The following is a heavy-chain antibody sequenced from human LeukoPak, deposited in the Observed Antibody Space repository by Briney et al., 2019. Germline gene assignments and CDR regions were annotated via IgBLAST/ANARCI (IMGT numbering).Heavy chain of an antibody. Sequence: PSETLSLTCTVSGGSISSYYWSWIRQPAGEGLEWIGRIYTSGSTNYNPSLKSRVTMSVDTSKNQSSLKLSSVTAADTAVYYCARDHSGGSGSYGIFDYWGQGTLVTVSS. CDR2: IYTSGST. D-gene: IGHD3-10*01. V-gene: IGHV4-4*07. CDR1: GGSISSYY. CDR3: ARDHSGGSGSYGIFDY. J-gene: IGHJ4*02.